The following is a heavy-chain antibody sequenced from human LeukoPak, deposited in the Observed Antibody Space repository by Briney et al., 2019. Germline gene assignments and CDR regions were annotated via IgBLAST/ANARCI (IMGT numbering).Heavy chain of an antibody. CDR1: GFTFSSYG. CDR2: ISYDGSNK. D-gene: IGHD1-1*01. CDR3: AKGYETSPWVADP. V-gene: IGHV3-30*18. Sequence: PGGSLRLSCAASGFTFSSYGMNWVRQAPGKGLEWVAVISYDGSNKYCADSVKGRFTISRDNSKNTLYLQMNSLRAEDTAVYYCAKGYETSPWVADPWGQGTLVTVSS. J-gene: IGHJ5*02.